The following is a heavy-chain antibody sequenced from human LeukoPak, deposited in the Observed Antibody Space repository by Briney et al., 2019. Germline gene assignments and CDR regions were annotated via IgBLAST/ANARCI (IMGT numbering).Heavy chain of an antibody. V-gene: IGHV5-51*01. J-gene: IGHJ1*01. Sequence: GESLKISCKGSGYSFTNYWIVWVRQMPGKGLGWMGIIYPGDSDTRYSPSFQGQVTISADKSISTAYLQWSSLKASDTAMYYCARLGSGWLRGGYFQHWGQGTLVTVSS. CDR3: ARLGSGWLRGGYFQH. D-gene: IGHD6-19*01. CDR1: GYSFTNYW. CDR2: IYPGDSDT.